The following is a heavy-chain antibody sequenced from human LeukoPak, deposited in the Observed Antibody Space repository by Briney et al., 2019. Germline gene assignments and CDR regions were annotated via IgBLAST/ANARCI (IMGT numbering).Heavy chain of an antibody. Sequence: PSETLSLTCTVSGDSISSYYWSWIRQPAGKGLEWIGRIYTTGSTNYNPSLKSRVTMSVDTSKNQFSLKLSSVIAADTAVYYCARASSGGLYYYYYMDVWGKGTTVTVSS. V-gene: IGHV4-4*07. CDR1: GDSISSYY. CDR2: IYTTGST. CDR3: ARASSGGLYYYYYMDV. J-gene: IGHJ6*03. D-gene: IGHD3-22*01.